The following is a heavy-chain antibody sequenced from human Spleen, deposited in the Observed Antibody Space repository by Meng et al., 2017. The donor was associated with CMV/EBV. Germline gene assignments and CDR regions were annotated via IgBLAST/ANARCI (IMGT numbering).Heavy chain of an antibody. CDR1: GFTVSSNE. CDR2: ISGGST. V-gene: IGHV3-38-3*01. Sequence: GESLKISCAASGFTVSSNEMSWVRQAPGKGLEWVSSISGGSTYYADSVKGRFTISRDNSKNTLYLQMNSLRAEDTAVYYCARAIVGATTRVGADYWGQGTLVTVSS. D-gene: IGHD1-26*01. J-gene: IGHJ4*02. CDR3: ARAIVGATTRVGADY.